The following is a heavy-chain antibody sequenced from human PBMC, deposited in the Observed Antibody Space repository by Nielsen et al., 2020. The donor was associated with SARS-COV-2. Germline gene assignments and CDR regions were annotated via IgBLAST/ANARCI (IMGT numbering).Heavy chain of an antibody. D-gene: IGHD3-9*01. V-gene: IGHV5-51*01. J-gene: IGHJ4*02. Sequence: GESLKISCHGSGYSFTNYYIAWVRQMPGKGLEWMGLIFPGDSGTRYSPSFEGRVTMSVDRSRNTAYLQWNSLEASDTAMYYCARNDILTGYSPDYWGQGTLVTVSS. CDR1: GYSFTNYY. CDR2: IFPGDSGT. CDR3: ARNDILTGYSPDY.